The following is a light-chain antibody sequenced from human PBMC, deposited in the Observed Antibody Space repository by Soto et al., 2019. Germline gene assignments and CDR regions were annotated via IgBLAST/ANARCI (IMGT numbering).Light chain of an antibody. CDR3: QQYNSWPLT. V-gene: IGKV3-15*01. J-gene: IGKJ4*01. Sequence: ETVMTQSPATLSVSPGERATLSCRASQSVSSNLAWYQQKPGQAPRLLIYGPSTRATGLPARFSGSGSGTEFTLTISSLQSEDLAVYSCQQYNSWPLTFGGGTKVEIK. CDR1: QSVSSN. CDR2: GPS.